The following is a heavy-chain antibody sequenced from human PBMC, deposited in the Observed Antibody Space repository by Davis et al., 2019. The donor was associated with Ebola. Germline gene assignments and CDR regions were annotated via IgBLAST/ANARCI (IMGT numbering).Heavy chain of an antibody. CDR2: ISGISSHK. D-gene: IGHD6-13*01. CDR3: ARGGGYIALDY. CDR1: GFIFSSYS. J-gene: IGHJ4*02. Sequence: GESLKISCAASGFIFSSYSMNWVRQAPGKGLEWVSSISGISSHKYYADSVKGRFTISRDNTKNSLYLQMNTLRAEDTAVYYCARGGGYIALDYWGQGALVTVSS. V-gene: IGHV3-21*01.